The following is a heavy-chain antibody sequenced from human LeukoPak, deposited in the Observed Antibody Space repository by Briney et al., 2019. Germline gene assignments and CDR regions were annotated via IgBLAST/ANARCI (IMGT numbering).Heavy chain of an antibody. CDR1: GGSISSGGYY. CDR2: IYYSGST. Sequence: SETLSLTCTVSGGSISSGGYYWSWIRQHPGKGLEWIGYIYYSGSTYYNPSLKSRVTISVDTSKNQFSLKLSSVTAADAAVYYCARSYYDSSGYYGEAYDYWGQGTLVTVSS. J-gene: IGHJ4*02. D-gene: IGHD3-22*01. V-gene: IGHV4-31*03. CDR3: ARSYYDSSGYYGEAYDY.